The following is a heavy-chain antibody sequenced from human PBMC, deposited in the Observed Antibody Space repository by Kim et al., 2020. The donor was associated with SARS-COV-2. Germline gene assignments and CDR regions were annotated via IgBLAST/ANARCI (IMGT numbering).Heavy chain of an antibody. CDR1: GFTFSSYS. Sequence: GGSLRLSCAASGFTFSSYSMNWVRQAPGKGLEWVSSISSSSSYIYYADSVKGRFTISRDNAKNSLYLQMNSLRAEDTAVYYCARDKGPLDISGFDYWGQGTLVTVSS. V-gene: IGHV3-21*01. CDR2: ISSSSSYI. J-gene: IGHJ4*02. CDR3: ARDKGPLDISGFDY. D-gene: IGHD2-2*03.